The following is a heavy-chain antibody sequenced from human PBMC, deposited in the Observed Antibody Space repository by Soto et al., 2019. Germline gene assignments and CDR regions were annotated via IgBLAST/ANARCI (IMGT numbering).Heavy chain of an antibody. CDR2: IIPIFGTA. J-gene: IGHJ6*02. Sequence: QVQLVQSGAEVKKPGSSVKVSCKASGGTFSSYAISWVRQAPGQGLEWMGGIIPIFGTANYAQKFQGRVTITADESTSTAYMELSSLRSEDTAVYYWARDDPSHYDGWSGYYILAYGMDVWGQGTTVTVSS. D-gene: IGHD3-3*01. V-gene: IGHV1-69*01. CDR3: ARDDPSHYDGWSGYYILAYGMDV. CDR1: GGTFSSYA.